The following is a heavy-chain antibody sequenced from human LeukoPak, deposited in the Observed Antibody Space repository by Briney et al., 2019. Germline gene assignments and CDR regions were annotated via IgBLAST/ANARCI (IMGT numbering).Heavy chain of an antibody. CDR3: VKGQEVVYAPTFDY. CDR1: GFTFKTYA. J-gene: IGHJ4*02. V-gene: IGHV3-64D*09. D-gene: IGHD2-8*02. Sequence: PGGSLRLSCSASGFTFKTYAIHWVRQAPGKGLQYVSSIGTSGISTYYADSVTGRFTISRNNSKNSLYLQMSNLRAEDTAVYYCVKGQEVVYAPTFDYWGQGILVTVSS. CDR2: IGTSGIST.